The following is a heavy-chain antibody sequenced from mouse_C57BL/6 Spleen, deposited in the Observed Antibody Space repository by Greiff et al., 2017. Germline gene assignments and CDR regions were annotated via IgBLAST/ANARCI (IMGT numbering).Heavy chain of an antibody. CDR3: ARSGGGYYFFDY. CDR1: GYAFSSYW. J-gene: IGHJ2*01. Sequence: VQLQQSGAELVKPGASVKISCKASGYAFSSYWMNWVKQRPGKGLAWIGQIYPGDGDTNYNGKFKGKATLTADKSSSTAYMQLSSLTSEDSAVYFGARSGGGYYFFDYWGQGTTLTVSS. CDR2: IYPGDGDT. D-gene: IGHD2-3*01. V-gene: IGHV1-80*01.